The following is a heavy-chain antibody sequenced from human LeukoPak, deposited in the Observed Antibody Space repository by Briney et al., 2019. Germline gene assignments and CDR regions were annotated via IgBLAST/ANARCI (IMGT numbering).Heavy chain of an antibody. CDR2: ITITGSSP. D-gene: IGHD6-13*01. V-gene: IGHV3-23*01. Sequence: GGSLRLSCAASGFTFSGYAMAWVRQAPGKGLEWVSSITITGSSPSYADSVKGRFTVSRDNSKNTLYLQMNSLRAEDTAVYFCARSSSSWSYYFNYWGQGTLVTVSS. J-gene: IGHJ4*02. CDR3: ARSSSSWSYYFNY. CDR1: GFTFSGYA.